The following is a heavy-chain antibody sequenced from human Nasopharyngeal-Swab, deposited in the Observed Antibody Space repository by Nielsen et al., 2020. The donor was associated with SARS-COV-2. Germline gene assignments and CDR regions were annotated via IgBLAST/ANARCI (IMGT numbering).Heavy chain of an antibody. V-gene: IGHV3-33*01. D-gene: IGHD3-10*01. CDR1: GFTFSSYG. Sequence: GESLRISCAASGFTFSSYGMHWVRQAPGKGLEWVAVIWYDGSNKYYADSVKGRFTISRDNSKNTLYLQMNSLRAGDTAVYYCARELVRGVITDYYYGMDVWGQGTTVTVSS. CDR3: ARELVRGVITDYYYGMDV. J-gene: IGHJ6*02. CDR2: IWYDGSNK.